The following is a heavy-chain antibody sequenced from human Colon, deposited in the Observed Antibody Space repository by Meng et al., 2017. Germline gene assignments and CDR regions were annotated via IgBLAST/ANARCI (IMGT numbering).Heavy chain of an antibody. CDR1: GGSISGDGYY. D-gene: IGHD3-22*01. CDR2: VHDSGDT. J-gene: IGHJ4*02. Sequence: VQLQESGPALVKPPQTLSRTCVVSGGSISGDGYYWSWIRQHPGKGLEWIGYVHDSGDTYYKSSLKSRITISIDTSENQFSLKLKSVTAADTAVYYCARGASDYDFDYWGQGTLVTVSS. V-gene: IGHV4-31*11. CDR3: ARGASDYDFDY.